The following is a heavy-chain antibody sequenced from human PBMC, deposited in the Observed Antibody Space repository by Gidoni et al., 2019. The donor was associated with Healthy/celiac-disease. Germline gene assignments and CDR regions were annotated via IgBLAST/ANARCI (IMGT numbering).Heavy chain of an antibody. Sequence: QVQLQESGPGLVKPSETLSLTCDGSGYSISSGYYWGWIRQPPGKGLEWIGSIYHSGSTYYNPSLKSRVTISVDTSKNQFSLKLSSVTAADTAVYYCARDVDTAMGNAFDIWGQGTMVTVSS. CDR1: GYSISSGYY. V-gene: IGHV4-38-2*01. D-gene: IGHD5-18*01. J-gene: IGHJ3*02. CDR3: ARDVDTAMGNAFDI. CDR2: IYHSGST.